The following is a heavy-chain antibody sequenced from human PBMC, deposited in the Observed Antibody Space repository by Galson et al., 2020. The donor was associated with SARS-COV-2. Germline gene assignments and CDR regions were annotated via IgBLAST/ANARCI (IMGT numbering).Heavy chain of an antibody. CDR2: IDWDDDK. J-gene: IGHJ6*02. D-gene: IGHD3-9*01. CDR1: GFSLSTSGMC. Sequence: SGPTLVKPTQTLTLTCTFSGFSLSTSGMCVSWIRQPPGKALEWLALIDWDDDKYYSTSLKTRLTISKDTSKNQVVLTMTNMDPVDTATYYCAPVRYCILTGCPYGMDVWGQGTTVTVSS. V-gene: IGHV2-70*01. CDR3: APVRYCILTGCPYGMDV.